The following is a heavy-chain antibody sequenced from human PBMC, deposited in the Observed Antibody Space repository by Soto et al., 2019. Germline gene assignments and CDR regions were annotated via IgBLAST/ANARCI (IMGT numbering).Heavy chain of an antibody. CDR3: AKGNLSAPMYYFDY. CDR1: GFTFSSYW. Sequence: PGGSLRLSCAASGFTFSSYWMHWVRQAPGKGLVWVSRINSDGSSTSYADSVKGRFTISRDNAKNTLYLEMNTLRVEDTAVYYCAKGNLSAPMYYFDYWGQGTPVTVSS. V-gene: IGHV3-74*01. J-gene: IGHJ4*02. CDR2: INSDGSST. D-gene: IGHD3-16*02.